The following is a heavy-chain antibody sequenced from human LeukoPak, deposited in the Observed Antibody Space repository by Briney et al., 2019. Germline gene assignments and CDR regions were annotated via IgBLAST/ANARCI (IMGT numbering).Heavy chain of an antibody. Sequence: ASVKVSCKDSGYTLTELSMHWVRQAPGKGLEWMGGFDPEDGETIYAQKFQGRVTMTEDTSTDTAYMELSSLRSEDTAVYYCATRPLGYCSSTSCYDLDYWGQGTLVTVSS. CDR1: GYTLTELS. CDR2: FDPEDGET. V-gene: IGHV1-24*01. J-gene: IGHJ4*02. D-gene: IGHD2-2*01. CDR3: ATRPLGYCSSTSCYDLDY.